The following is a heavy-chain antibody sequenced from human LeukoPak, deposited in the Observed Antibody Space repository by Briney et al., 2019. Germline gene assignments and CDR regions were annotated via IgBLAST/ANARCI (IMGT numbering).Heavy chain of an antibody. J-gene: IGHJ6*02. Sequence: LGAYLRLSCAASGFTFSSYSMNWVRQAPGKGLKWVSCISSSSSYIYYADTVKGRFTISRDNAKNTLYLQMNSLRAEATAVYYCATSLLRRTYCNSMDVWGQGNTVTVSS. V-gene: IGHV3-21*01. CDR1: GFTFSSYS. D-gene: IGHD3-22*01. CDR3: ATSLLRRTYCNSMDV. CDR2: ISSSSSYI.